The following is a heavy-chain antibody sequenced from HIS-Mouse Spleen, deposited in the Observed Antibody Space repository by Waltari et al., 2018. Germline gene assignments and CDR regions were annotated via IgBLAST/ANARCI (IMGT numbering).Heavy chain of an antibody. Sequence: QVQLQQWGAGLLKPSETLSLTCAVYGGSCSGYYWSWIRQPPGKGLEWIGEINHSGSTNYNPSLKSRVTISVDTSKNQFSLKLSSVTAADTAVYYCARGAGSSSFDYWGQGTLVTVSS. J-gene: IGHJ4*02. CDR2: INHSGST. CDR1: GGSCSGYY. D-gene: IGHD6-13*01. CDR3: ARGAGSSSFDY. V-gene: IGHV4-34*01.